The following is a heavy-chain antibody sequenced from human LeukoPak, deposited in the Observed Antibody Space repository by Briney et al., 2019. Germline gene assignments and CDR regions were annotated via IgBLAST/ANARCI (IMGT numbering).Heavy chain of an antibody. CDR2: IIPIFGTA. V-gene: IGHV1-69*13. Sequence: SVKVSCKASGGTFSSYAISWVRQAPGQGLEWMGGIIPIFGTANYAQKFQGRVTITAGESTSTAYVELSSLRSEDTAVYYCARGGIVVVPAAMTLWGRGTLVTVSS. CDR3: ARGGIVVVPAAMTL. D-gene: IGHD2-2*01. J-gene: IGHJ4*02. CDR1: GGTFSSYA.